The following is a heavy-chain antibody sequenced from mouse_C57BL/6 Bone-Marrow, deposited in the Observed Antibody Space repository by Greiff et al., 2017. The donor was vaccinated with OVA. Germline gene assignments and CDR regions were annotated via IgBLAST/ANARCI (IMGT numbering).Heavy chain of an antibody. J-gene: IGHJ1*03. CDR3: ARSASYGYFDV. V-gene: IGHV1-81*01. CDR1: GYTFTSYG. Sequence: QVQLQQSGAELARPGASVKLSCKASGYTFTSYGISWVKQRTGQGLEWIGEIYPRSGNTYYNEKFKGKATLTADKSSSTAYIELRRLTSEDTAVYYCARSASYGYFDVWGTGTTVTVSS. CDR2: IYPRSGNT.